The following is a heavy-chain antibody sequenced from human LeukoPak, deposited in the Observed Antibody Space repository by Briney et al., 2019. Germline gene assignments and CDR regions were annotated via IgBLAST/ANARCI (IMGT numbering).Heavy chain of an antibody. J-gene: IGHJ6*02. D-gene: IGHD6-13*01. CDR3: AREYSSSWFHYYYYYGMDV. CDR1: GFTFSSYW. V-gene: IGHV3-74*01. Sequence: GGSLRLSCAASGFTFSSYWMHWVRQAPGKGLVWVSRINSDGSSTSYADSVKGRFTISRDNAKNTLYLQMNSLRAEDTAVYYCAREYSSSWFHYYYYYGMDVWGQGTTVTVSS. CDR2: INSDGSST.